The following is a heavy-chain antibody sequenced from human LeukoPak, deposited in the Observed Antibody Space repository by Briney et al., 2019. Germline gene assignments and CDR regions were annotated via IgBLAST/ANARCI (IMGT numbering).Heavy chain of an antibody. CDR2: IIPIFGTA. CDR1: GGTFSNYA. Sequence: GSSVKVSCKASGGTFSNYAINWVRQAPGQGLEWMGGIIPIFGTANYAQKFQGRVTITADKSTSTAYMELSSLRSEDTAVYYCASHYSSTSCVDYWGQGTLVTVSS. V-gene: IGHV1-69*06. CDR3: ASHYSSTSCVDY. J-gene: IGHJ4*02. D-gene: IGHD2-2*01.